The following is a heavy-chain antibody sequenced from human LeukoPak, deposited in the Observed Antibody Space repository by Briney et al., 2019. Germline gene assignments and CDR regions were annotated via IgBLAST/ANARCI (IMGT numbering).Heavy chain of an antibody. CDR1: GFTFSDYY. D-gene: IGHD3-9*01. J-gene: IGHJ6*04. CDR2: ISSSSSHT. CDR3: ARDSARVIRYFDWVLDYYYYYGMDV. Sequence: PGGSLRLSCAASGFTFSDYYMSWIRQAPGKGLEWVSYISSSSSHTNYADSVKGRFTISRDNAKNSLYLQMNSLRAEDTAVYYCARDSARVIRYFDWVLDYYYYYGMDVWGKGTTVTVSS. V-gene: IGHV3-11*06.